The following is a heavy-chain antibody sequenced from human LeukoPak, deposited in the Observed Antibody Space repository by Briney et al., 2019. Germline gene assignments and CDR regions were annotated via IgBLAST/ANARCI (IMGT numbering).Heavy chain of an antibody. J-gene: IGHJ4*02. CDR3: AGGIVDIVATNPFDY. D-gene: IGHD5-12*01. Sequence: SVKVSCKASGGTFSSYAIRWVRQAPGQGLEWMGRIIPILGIANYAQKFQGRVTITADKSTSTAYMELSSLRSEDTAVYYCAGGIVDIVATNPFDYWGQGTLVTVSS. V-gene: IGHV1-69*04. CDR2: IIPILGIA. CDR1: GGTFSSYA.